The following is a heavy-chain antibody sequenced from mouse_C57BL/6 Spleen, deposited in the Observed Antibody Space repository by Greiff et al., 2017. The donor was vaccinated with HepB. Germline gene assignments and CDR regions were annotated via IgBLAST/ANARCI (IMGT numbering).Heavy chain of an antibody. Sequence: VQLQQSGAELVRPGASVTLSCKASGYTFTDYEMHWVKQTPVHGLEWIGAIDPETGGTAYNQKFKGKAILTADKSSSTAYIELRSLTSEDSAVYYCTRYDGYHHYYAMDYWGQGTSVTVSS. CDR1: GYTFTDYE. V-gene: IGHV1-15*01. CDR3: TRYDGYHHYYAMDY. J-gene: IGHJ4*01. CDR2: IDPETGGT. D-gene: IGHD2-3*01.